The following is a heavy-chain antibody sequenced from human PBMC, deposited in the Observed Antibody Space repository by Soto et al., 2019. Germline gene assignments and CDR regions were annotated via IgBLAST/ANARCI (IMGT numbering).Heavy chain of an antibody. CDR3: RADIVATIKEVDY. D-gene: IGHD5-12*01. Sequence: QVQLQQWGAGLLKPSETLSLTCAVYGGSFSSYYWSWIRQPPGKGLEWIGEINHSGSTNYNPSLKSRVTISVDTSKNQFSLKLSSVTAADTAVYYCRADIVATIKEVDYWGQGTLVTVSS. CDR1: GGSFSSYY. V-gene: IGHV4-34*01. CDR2: INHSGST. J-gene: IGHJ4*02.